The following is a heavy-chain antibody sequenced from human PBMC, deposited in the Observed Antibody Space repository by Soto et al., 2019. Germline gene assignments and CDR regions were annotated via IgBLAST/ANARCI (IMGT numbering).Heavy chain of an antibody. D-gene: IGHD3-3*01. Sequence: GGSLRLSCAASGFTFSDYYMSWIRQAPGKGLEWVSYISSSGSTIYYADSVKGRFTISRDNAKNSLYLQMNSLRAEDTAVYYCARDPPPDYDFWSGYYRDFPEPQEDYWGQGTLVTVSS. V-gene: IGHV3-11*01. CDR1: GFTFSDYY. CDR2: ISSSGSTI. J-gene: IGHJ4*02. CDR3: ARDPPPDYDFWSGYYRDFPEPQEDY.